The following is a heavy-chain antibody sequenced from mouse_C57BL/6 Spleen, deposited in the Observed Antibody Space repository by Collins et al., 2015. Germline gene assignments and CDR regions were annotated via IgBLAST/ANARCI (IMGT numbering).Heavy chain of an antibody. V-gene: IGHV1-18*01. Sequence: EVQLQQSGPELVKPGASVKIPCKASGYTFTDYNMDWVKQSHGKSLEWIGDINPNNGGTIYNQKFKGKATLTVDKSSSTAYMELRSLTSEDTAVYYCARSRVYYGNYDWYFDVWGTGTTVTVSS. CDR1: GYTFTDYN. D-gene: IGHD2-1*01. CDR2: INPNNGGT. CDR3: ARSRVYYGNYDWYFDV. J-gene: IGHJ1*03.